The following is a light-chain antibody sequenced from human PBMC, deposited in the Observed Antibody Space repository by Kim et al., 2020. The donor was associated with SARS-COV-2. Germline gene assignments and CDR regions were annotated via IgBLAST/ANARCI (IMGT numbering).Light chain of an antibody. CDR1: SSNIGAGYD. V-gene: IGLV1-40*01. J-gene: IGLJ1*01. Sequence: VTIPCTGSSSNIGAGYDVPWYQQLPGTAPKLLIYGNSNRPSGVPDRFSGSKSGTSASLAITGLQAEDEADYYCQSYDSSLSGFYVFGTGTKVTVL. CDR3: QSYDSSLSGFYV. CDR2: GNS.